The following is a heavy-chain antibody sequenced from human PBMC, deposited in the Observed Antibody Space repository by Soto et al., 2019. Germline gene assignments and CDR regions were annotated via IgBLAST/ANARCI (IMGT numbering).Heavy chain of an antibody. J-gene: IGHJ6*02. Sequence: QITLKESGPTLVKPTQTLTLTCTFSGFSLSTSGVGVGWIRQPPGKALEWLALIYWNDDKRYSPSLKSRLTITKDTSKNQVVLTKTNMDPVDTATYYCAHSYYCSSTSCYVSLYGMDVWGQGTTVTVSS. CDR3: AHSYYCSSTSCYVSLYGMDV. CDR2: IYWNDDK. V-gene: IGHV2-5*01. D-gene: IGHD2-2*01. CDR1: GFSLSTSGVG.